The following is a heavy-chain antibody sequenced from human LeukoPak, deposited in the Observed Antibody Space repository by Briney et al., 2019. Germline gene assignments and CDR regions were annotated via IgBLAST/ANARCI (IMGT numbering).Heavy chain of an antibody. Sequence: GGSLRLSCAASGFTFSSYAMHWVRQAPGKGLEWVAVISYDGSNEYYADSVKGRFTISRDNSKNTLYLQMNSLRAEDTAVYYCARDKIVVVTAIRGYYFDYWGQGTLVTVSS. V-gene: IGHV3-30-3*01. CDR2: ISYDGSNE. J-gene: IGHJ4*02. CDR1: GFTFSSYA. D-gene: IGHD2-21*02. CDR3: ARDKIVVVTAIRGYYFDY.